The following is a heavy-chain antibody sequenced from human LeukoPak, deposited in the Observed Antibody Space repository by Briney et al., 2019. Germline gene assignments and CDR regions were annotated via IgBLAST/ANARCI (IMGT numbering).Heavy chain of an antibody. J-gene: IGHJ3*02. CDR3: ARVNPLMAPRAFDI. CDR2: IKQDGSEK. D-gene: IGHD2-8*01. CDR1: EFTLSSYW. Sequence: GGSLRLSCAASEFTLSSYWMAWVRQAPGKGLAWVANIKQDGSEKYYVDSVKGRFTISRDNARNSLYLQMNNLRAEDTAIFYCARVNPLMAPRAFDIWGQGTMVAVSS. V-gene: IGHV3-7*01.